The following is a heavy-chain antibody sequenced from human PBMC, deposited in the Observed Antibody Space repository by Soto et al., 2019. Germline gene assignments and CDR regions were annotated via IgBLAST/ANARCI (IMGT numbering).Heavy chain of an antibody. CDR1: GFTFRSYG. CDR2: IWYDGSNK. CDR3: ARDHGTSSSGVLIKGNDD. J-gene: IGHJ4*02. D-gene: IGHD3-3*01. Sequence: PGGSLRLSCAASGFTFRSYGMHWVRQASGKGLEWVSIIWYDGSNKYYADSVEGRFTISRDNSKNTLYLQMNSLRAEDTAVYYCARDHGTSSSGVLIKGNDDWGQGTPVTVAS. V-gene: IGHV3-33*01.